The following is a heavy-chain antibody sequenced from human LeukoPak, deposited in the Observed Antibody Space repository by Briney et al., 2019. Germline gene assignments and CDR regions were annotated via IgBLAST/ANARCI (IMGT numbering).Heavy chain of an antibody. V-gene: IGHV1-46*01. Sequence: ASVKVSCKASGYTSTGYFIHWVRQAPGQGLEWMGIINPSGGSTSYAQKFQGRVTMTRDRSTSTVYMEVTSLKSDDTAVYFCARAGISDPTDYWGQGTLVIVSS. J-gene: IGHJ4*02. CDR2: INPSGGST. D-gene: IGHD2-21*01. CDR1: GYTSTGYF. CDR3: ARAGISDPTDY.